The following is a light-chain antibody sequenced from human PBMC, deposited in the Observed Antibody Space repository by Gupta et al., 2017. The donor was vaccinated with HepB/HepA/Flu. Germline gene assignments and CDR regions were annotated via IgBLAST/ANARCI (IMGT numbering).Light chain of an antibody. Sequence: QAVLTQPPSASGTPGQRVTISCSGSRSSIGSNTVNWYQQVPGTAPKLLMHNNNQRPSGVPARFSGSKSGTSASLAISGLQSEDETDYYCASWDDSRNGYVFGTGTKVTVL. CDR3: ASWDDSRNGYV. CDR1: RSSIGSNT. J-gene: IGLJ1*01. V-gene: IGLV1-44*01. CDR2: NNN.